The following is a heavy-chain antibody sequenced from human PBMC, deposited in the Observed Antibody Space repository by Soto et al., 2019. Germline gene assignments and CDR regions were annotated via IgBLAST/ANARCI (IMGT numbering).Heavy chain of an antibody. Sequence: GGPLRLSCEASGFTFSGFDMHWVRQPTGKGLEWVSSIGTAGDTYYAVSVKGRFTISRDNAKNSLSLQMNSLRAGDMAVYFCAKSQEIGTHFFDSWGQGTQVTVFS. V-gene: IGHV3-13*01. CDR2: IGTAGDT. D-gene: IGHD6-13*01. CDR1: GFTFSGFD. CDR3: AKSQEIGTHFFDS. J-gene: IGHJ4*02.